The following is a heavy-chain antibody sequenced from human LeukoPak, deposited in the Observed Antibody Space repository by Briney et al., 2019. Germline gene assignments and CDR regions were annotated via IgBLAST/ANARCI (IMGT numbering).Heavy chain of an antibody. CDR3: ATGSDSATSDAFDI. V-gene: IGHV4-59*01. Sequence: SETLSLTCTVSGGSINSYYWTWIRQPPGKGLERIGYIYYSGSTNYNPSLKSRVTMSVDTAKNQVSLNLNSVTAADTAVYYCATGSDSATSDAFDIWGQGTMVTVSS. D-gene: IGHD1-26*01. CDR1: GGSINSYY. CDR2: IYYSGST. J-gene: IGHJ3*02.